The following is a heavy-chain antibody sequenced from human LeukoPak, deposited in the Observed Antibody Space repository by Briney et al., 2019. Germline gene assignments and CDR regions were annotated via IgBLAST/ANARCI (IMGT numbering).Heavy chain of an antibody. J-gene: IGHJ4*02. CDR1: GGSFSGYY. V-gene: IGHV4-34*01. D-gene: IGHD3-10*01. CDR3: ARNQNDGSGSR. CDR2: INHSGST. Sequence: SETLSLTCAVYGGSFSGYYWSWIRQPPGKGLEWIGEINHSGSTNHNPSLKSRVTISVDTSKNQFSLKLSSVTAADTAVYYCARNQNDGSGSRWGQGTLVTVSS.